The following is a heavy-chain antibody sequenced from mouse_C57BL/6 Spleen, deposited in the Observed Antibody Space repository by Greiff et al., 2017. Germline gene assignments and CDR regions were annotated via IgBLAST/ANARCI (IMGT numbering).Heavy chain of an antibody. CDR1: GYAFSSSW. CDR3: ARRGYDYHGYFDV. J-gene: IGHJ1*03. V-gene: IGHV1-82*01. CDR2: IYPGDGDT. Sequence: VQLQQSGPELVKPGASVKISCKASGYAFSSSWMNWVKQRPGKGLEWIGRIYPGDGDTNYNGKFKGKATLTADKSSSTAYMQLSSLTSEDSAVYFCARRGYDYHGYFDVWGTGTTVTVSS. D-gene: IGHD2-4*01.